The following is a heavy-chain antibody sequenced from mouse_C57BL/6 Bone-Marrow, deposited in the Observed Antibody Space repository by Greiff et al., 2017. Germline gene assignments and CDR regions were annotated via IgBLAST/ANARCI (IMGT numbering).Heavy chain of an antibody. CDR3: ARHPWFAY. Sequence: EVKLMESGGGLVQPGGSLKLSCAASGFTFSDYYMYWVRQTPEKRLEWVAYISNGGGSTYYPDTVKGRFTISRDNAKNTLYLQMSRLKSEDTAMYYCARHPWFAYWGQGTLVTVSA. CDR1: GFTFSDYY. J-gene: IGHJ3*01. V-gene: IGHV5-12*01. CDR2: ISNGGGST.